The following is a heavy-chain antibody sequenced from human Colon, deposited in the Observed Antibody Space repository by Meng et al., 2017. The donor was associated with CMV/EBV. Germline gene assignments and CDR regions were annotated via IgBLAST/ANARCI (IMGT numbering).Heavy chain of an antibody. Sequence: QFVQSGAEVKKPGASVNVSCKASGSTFSDYHIHWVRQAPGQGLEWMGWINSNSGATDYAQKFQGRLTMTRDTSITTVYMELSSLRSDDTAVYYCARDPSGSRVPFDYWGQGSLVTVSS. CDR2: INSNSGAT. CDR1: GSTFSDYH. D-gene: IGHD1-26*01. CDR3: ARDPSGSRVPFDY. V-gene: IGHV1-2*02. J-gene: IGHJ4*02.